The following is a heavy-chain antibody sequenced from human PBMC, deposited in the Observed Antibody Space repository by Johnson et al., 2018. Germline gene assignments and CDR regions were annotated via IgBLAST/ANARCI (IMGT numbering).Heavy chain of an antibody. Sequence: QVQLQESGPGLVKPSETLSLTCTVSGGSISSYYWSWIRQPPGKGLEWIGYIYYSGSTNYNPSLKSRVTISVDTSKNQFSLKLGSVTAADTAVYYCARGSSSWEKDALDIWGQGTMVTVSS. CDR2: IYYSGST. J-gene: IGHJ3*02. CDR1: GGSISSYY. D-gene: IGHD6-13*01. V-gene: IGHV4-59*01. CDR3: ARGSSSWEKDALDI.